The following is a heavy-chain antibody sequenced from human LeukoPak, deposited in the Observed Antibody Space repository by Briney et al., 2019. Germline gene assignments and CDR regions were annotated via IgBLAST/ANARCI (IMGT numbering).Heavy chain of an antibody. V-gene: IGHV4-61*01. CDR2: IYYSGST. J-gene: IGHJ6*02. CDR3: ARDRKYSRTPQDYYYYYGMDV. CDR1: GGSVSSGSYY. Sequence: PSETLSLTCTVSGGSVSSGSYYWSWIRQPPGKGLEWIGYIYYSGSTNYDPSLKSRVTISVDTSKNQFSLKLSSVTAADTAVYYCARDRKYSRTPQDYYYYYGMDVWGQGTTVTVSS. D-gene: IGHD5-18*01.